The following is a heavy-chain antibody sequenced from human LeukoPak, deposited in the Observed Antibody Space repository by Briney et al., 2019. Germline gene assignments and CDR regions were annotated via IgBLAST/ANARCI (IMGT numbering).Heavy chain of an antibody. CDR2: IYHSGST. J-gene: IGHJ3*02. V-gene: IGHV4-38-2*02. CDR3: ARDRVRGVIPPAFDI. CDR1: GYSISSGYY. Sequence: PSETLSLTCAVSGYSISSGYYWGWIRQPPGKGLEWIGSIYHSGSTYYNPSLKSRVTISVDTSKNQFSLKLSSVTAADTAVYYCARDRVRGVIPPAFDIWGQGTVVTVSS. D-gene: IGHD3-10*01.